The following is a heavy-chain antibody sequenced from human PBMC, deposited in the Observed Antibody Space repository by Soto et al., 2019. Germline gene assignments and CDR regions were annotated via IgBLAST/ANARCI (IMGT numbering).Heavy chain of an antibody. CDR1: GGTFSSYA. CDR3: ARGTPKYYDFWSGYPENYYYYGMDV. V-gene: IGHV1-69*13. CDR2: IIPIFGTA. D-gene: IGHD3-3*01. J-gene: IGHJ6*02. Sequence: SVKVSCKASGGTFSSYAISWVRQAPGQGLEWMGGIIPIFGTANYAQKFQGRVTITADESTSTAYMELSSLRSEDTAVYYCARGTPKYYDFWSGYPENYYYYGMDVWGQGTTVTVSS.